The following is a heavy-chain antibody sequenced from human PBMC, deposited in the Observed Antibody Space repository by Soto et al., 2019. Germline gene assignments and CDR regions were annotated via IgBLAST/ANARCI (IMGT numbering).Heavy chain of an antibody. CDR3: AHIVVGVTVDL. V-gene: IGHV4-61*01. J-gene: IGHJ4*02. Sequence: SETLSLTCTVSDASVWSDSYFWTWIRQPPGKGLEWIAYISHTGDTNYNPSLKSRVTISIDTSRNQFSLTVTSVTAADTAVYFCAHIVVGVTVDLWGQGSLVTVSS. CDR1: DASVWSDSYF. D-gene: IGHD2-15*01. CDR2: ISHTGDT.